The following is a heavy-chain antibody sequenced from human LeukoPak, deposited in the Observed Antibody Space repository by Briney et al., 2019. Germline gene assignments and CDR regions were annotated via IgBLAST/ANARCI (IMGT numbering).Heavy chain of an antibody. V-gene: IGHV3-23*05. Sequence: GGSLRLSCAASGFTFNSYAMTWVRQAPGKGLEWVSSIVSSGTDTYYADSVVGRFTISRDNSRNTVFLQMNSLRAEDTAVYYCAKGRRYWYFDLWGRGTLVTVAS. CDR3: AKGRRYWYFDL. CDR2: IVSSGTDT. J-gene: IGHJ2*01. CDR1: GFTFNSYA.